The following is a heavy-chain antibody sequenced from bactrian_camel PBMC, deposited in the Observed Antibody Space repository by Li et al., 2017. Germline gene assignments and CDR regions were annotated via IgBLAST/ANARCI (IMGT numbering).Heavy chain of an antibody. V-gene: IGHV3S55*01. J-gene: IGHJ4*01. CDR2: LNSAGTN. CDR1: GSNLKRYC. D-gene: IGHD1*01. Sequence: VQLVESGGGSVQAGGSLRLSCTASGSNLKRYCIAWFRQAPGKEREGVAALNSAGTNFYATSVKGRFTISKDGAKNTLYLQMNDLKDEDTGMYYCAALNSSSGGRFAWCSDFRGQGTQVTVS. CDR3: AALNSSSGGRFAWCSDF.